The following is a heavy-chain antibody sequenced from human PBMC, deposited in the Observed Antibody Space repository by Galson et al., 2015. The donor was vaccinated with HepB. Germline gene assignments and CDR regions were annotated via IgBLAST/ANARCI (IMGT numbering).Heavy chain of an antibody. CDR1: GFTFSTYA. CDR2: ISGSGATT. D-gene: IGHD2-21*02. V-gene: IGHV3-23*01. CDR3: AKEPPYCGGDCYSVSDV. J-gene: IGHJ4*02. Sequence: SLRLSCAASGFTFSTYAITWVRQAPGKGLEWVSVISGSGATTFYADFVKGRFIIYRDNSKNTVCLQMNSLRADDTAIYYCAKEPPYCGGDCYSVSDVWGQGTLVTVSS.